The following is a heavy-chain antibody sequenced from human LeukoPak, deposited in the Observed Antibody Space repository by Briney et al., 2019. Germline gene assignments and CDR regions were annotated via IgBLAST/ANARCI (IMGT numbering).Heavy chain of an antibody. Sequence: QAGGSQRLSCAASGFTFSSYEMNWVRQAPGKGLEWISYISSSGSAIYYADSVKGRFTISRDNAKNSLYLQMNSLRAEDTAVYYCASSGPLYSGYEFFDYWGQGTLVTVSS. J-gene: IGHJ4*02. V-gene: IGHV3-48*03. CDR1: GFTFSSYE. CDR3: ASSGPLYSGYEFFDY. D-gene: IGHD5-12*01. CDR2: ISSSGSAI.